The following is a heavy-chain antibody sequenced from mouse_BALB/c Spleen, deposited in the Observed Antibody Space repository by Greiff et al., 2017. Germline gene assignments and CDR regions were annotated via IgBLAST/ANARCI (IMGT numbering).Heavy chain of an antibody. CDR2: IWSGGST. V-gene: IGHV2-2*02. J-gene: IGHJ4*01. CDR3: ARYGNYALYYAMDY. Sequence: QVQLKESGPGLVQPSQSLSITCTVSGFSLTSYGVHWVRQSPGKGLEWLGVIWSGGSTDYNAAFISRLSISKDNSKSQVFFKMNSLQASDTAIYYCARYGNYALYYAMDYWGQGTSVTVSS. D-gene: IGHD2-10*02. CDR1: GFSLTSYG.